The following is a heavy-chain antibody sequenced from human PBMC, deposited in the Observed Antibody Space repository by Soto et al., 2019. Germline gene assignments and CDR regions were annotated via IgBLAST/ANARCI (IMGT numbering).Heavy chain of an antibody. CDR1: GYSFTSYW. CDR2: IDPSDSYT. D-gene: IGHD5-18*01. J-gene: IGHJ6*02. Sequence: GESLKISCKGSGYSFTSYWISWVRQMPGKGLEWMGRIDPSDSYTNYSPSFQGHVTISADKSISTAYLQWSSLKASDTAMCYCARRDGYSYGLHYYYGMDVWGQGTTVTVSS. V-gene: IGHV5-10-1*01. CDR3: ARRDGYSYGLHYYYGMDV.